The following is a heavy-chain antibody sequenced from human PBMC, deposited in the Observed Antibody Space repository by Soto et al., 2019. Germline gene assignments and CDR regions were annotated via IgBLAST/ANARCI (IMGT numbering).Heavy chain of an antibody. CDR2: IIPIFGTA. D-gene: IGHD1-26*01. CDR3: VKGIGNYWPLDY. Sequence: EASVKVSCKASGGTFSSYAISWVRQAPGQGLEWMGGIIPIFGTADPMKGRHTISRDNSKNTLYLQMNSLRAEDTAVYYCVKGIGNYWPLDYWGRGTLFPVSS. V-gene: IGHV1-69*05. J-gene: IGHJ4*02. CDR1: GGTFSSYA.